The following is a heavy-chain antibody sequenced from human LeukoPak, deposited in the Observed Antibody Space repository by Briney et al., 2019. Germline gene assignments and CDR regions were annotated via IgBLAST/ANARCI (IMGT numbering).Heavy chain of an antibody. J-gene: IGHJ4*02. CDR2: INHSGST. CDR3: ASNRRDYGSGSYEDY. V-gene: IGHV4-34*01. Sequence: SETLSLTYAVYGGSFSGYYWSWIRQPPGKGLEWIGEINHSGSTNYNPSLKSRVTISVDTSKNQFSLKLSSVTAADTAVYYCASNRRDYGSGSYEDYWGQGTLVTVSS. CDR1: GGSFSGYY. D-gene: IGHD3-10*01.